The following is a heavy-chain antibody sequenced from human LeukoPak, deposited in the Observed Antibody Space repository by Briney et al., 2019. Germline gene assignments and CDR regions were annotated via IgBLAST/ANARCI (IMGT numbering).Heavy chain of an antibody. Sequence: GESLKISCKGSGYSFTSYWISRVRQMPGKGPEWMVRIDSSDSYTNYSPSFQGHVTISADKSISTAYLQGSSLKASATVMYYCARPALYGGFDYWGQGTLVTVSS. V-gene: IGHV5-10-1*01. CDR2: IDSSDSYT. CDR3: ARPALYGGFDY. CDR1: GYSFTSYW. J-gene: IGHJ4*02. D-gene: IGHD4/OR15-4a*01.